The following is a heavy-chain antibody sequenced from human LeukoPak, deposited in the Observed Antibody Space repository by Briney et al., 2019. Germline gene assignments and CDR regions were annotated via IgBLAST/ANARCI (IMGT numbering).Heavy chain of an antibody. D-gene: IGHD6-19*01. CDR3: ARLTGGYSSGWSGGEY. Sequence: GESLKISFKGSGYSFTSYWIGWVRQMPGKGLEWMGIIYPGDSDTRYSPSFQGQVTISADKSISTAYLQWSSLKASDTAMYYCARLTGGYSSGWSGGEYWGQGTLVTVSS. V-gene: IGHV5-51*01. CDR2: IYPGDSDT. J-gene: IGHJ4*02. CDR1: GYSFTSYW.